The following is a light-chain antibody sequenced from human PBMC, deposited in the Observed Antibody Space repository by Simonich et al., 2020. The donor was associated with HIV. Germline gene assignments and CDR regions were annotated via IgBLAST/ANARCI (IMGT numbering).Light chain of an antibody. J-gene: IGLJ3*02. Sequence: QSALTQPASVSGSPGQSITISCPGTSSDVGGYNYVSWYQQHPGKAPKLMIYYVSNRPSGVSNRFSGSKSGNTASLTISGLQAEDEADYYCSSYKSSSTWVFGGGTKLTVL. CDR2: YVS. CDR3: SSYKSSSTWV. V-gene: IGLV2-14*03. CDR1: SSDVGGYNY.